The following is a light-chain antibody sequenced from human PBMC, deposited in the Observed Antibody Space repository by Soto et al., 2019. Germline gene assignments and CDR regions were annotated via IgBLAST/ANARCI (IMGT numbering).Light chain of an antibody. CDR2: DVS. Sequence: QSVLTQPASVSGSPGQSITISCTGTSSDVGGYNYLSWYQQHPGKAPKLMIYDVSNRPSGVSNRFSGSKSGNTASLTISGLQAEDEADYYCSSYTSRSTVVFGGGTKVTVL. CDR3: SSYTSRSTVV. J-gene: IGLJ2*01. CDR1: SSDVGGYNY. V-gene: IGLV2-14*01.